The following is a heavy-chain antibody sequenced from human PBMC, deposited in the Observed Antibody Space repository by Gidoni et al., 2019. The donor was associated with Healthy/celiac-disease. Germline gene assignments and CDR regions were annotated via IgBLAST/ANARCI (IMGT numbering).Heavy chain of an antibody. CDR2: INHSGST. V-gene: IGHV4-34*01. Sequence: QVQLQQWGAGLLKPSETLSLTCAVYGGSFSGYYWSWIRQPPGKGLEWIGEINHSGSTNYNPSLKSRVTISVDTSKNQFSRKLSSVTAADTAVYYCARVTSAHYYYYGMDVWGQGTTVTVSS. CDR1: GGSFSGYY. CDR3: ARVTSAHYYYYGMDV. J-gene: IGHJ6*02.